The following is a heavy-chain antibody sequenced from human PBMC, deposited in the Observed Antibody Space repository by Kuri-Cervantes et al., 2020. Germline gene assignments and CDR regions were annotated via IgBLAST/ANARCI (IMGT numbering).Heavy chain of an antibody. J-gene: IGHJ4*01. Sequence: ASVKVSCKASGYTFTSYDINWVRQATGQGLEWMGWMNPNSGNTGYAQKFQGRVTMTRNTSISTAYMELRSLRSDDTAVYYCARDAVSATTARVFDYWGHGNLVNVAS. CDR1: GYTFTSYD. D-gene: IGHD1-26*01. CDR2: MNPNSGNT. CDR3: ARDAVSATTARVFDY. V-gene: IGHV1-8*01.